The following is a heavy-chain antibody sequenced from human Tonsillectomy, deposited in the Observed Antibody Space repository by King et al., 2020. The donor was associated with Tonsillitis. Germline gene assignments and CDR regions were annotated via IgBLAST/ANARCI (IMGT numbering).Heavy chain of an antibody. CDR3: AGGRGLNTSFYFDY. CDR1: VGSFSGYY. V-gene: IGHV4-34*01. Sequence: VQLQQWGAGLLKPSETLSLTCAVYVGSFSGYYWSWIRQPPGKGLEWIGEINHIGSTNYNPSLKSRVTISVDTSKNQVSLKLSSVTAAATAVYYCAGGRGLNTSFYFDYWGQGTLVSVSS. CDR2: INHIGST. J-gene: IGHJ4*02. D-gene: IGHD2-2*01.